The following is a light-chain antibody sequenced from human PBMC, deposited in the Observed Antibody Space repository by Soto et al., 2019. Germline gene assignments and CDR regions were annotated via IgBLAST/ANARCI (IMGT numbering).Light chain of an antibody. V-gene: IGLV2-14*01. J-gene: IGLJ1*01. CDR3: NSYTRACFYV. Sequence: QSVLAQPASVSGSPGQSITISCTGTTSDIAGYNYVSWYQQHPGKAPKLLIYEVTSRASGVSHRFSGSKSGNTASLTISGLQAEDEAEYCCNSYTRACFYVFGSGTDVAVL. CDR1: TSDIAGYNY. CDR2: EVT.